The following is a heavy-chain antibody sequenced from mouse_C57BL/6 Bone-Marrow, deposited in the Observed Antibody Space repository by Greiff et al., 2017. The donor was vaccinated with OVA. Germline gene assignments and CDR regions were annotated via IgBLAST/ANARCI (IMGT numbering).Heavy chain of an antibody. D-gene: IGHD1-1*02. J-gene: IGHJ4*01. CDR1: GFTFSSYA. CDR3: AREMGGNYYAMDY. V-gene: IGHV5-4*01. Sequence: EVQRVESGGGLVKPGGSLKLSCAASGFTFSSYAMSWVRQTPEKRLEWVATISDGGSYTYYPDNVKGRFTISRDNAKNNLYLQMSHLKSEDTAMYYCAREMGGNYYAMDYWGQGTSVTVSS. CDR2: ISDGGSYT.